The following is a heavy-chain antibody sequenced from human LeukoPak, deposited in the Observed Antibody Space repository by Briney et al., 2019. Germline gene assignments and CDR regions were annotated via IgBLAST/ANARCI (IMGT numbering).Heavy chain of an antibody. D-gene: IGHD2-2*01. J-gene: IGHJ4*02. Sequence: RPGGSLRLSCAASGFTVSFYAMSWVRQAPGKGLEWVSVIAGGGSSTYYADSVKGRFTISRDNSKNTLYLQMNSLRAEDTAVYYCARDKGRYCSSTSCYFDYWGQGTLVTVSS. CDR2: IAGGGSST. CDR3: ARDKGRYCSSTSCYFDY. CDR1: GFTVSFYA. V-gene: IGHV3-23*01.